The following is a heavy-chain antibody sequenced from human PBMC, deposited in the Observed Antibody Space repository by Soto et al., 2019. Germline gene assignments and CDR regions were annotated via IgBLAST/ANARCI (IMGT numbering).Heavy chain of an antibody. J-gene: IGHJ5*02. D-gene: IGHD5-12*01. CDR3: ARDIAATITFWFDP. CDR1: GYTFTSYG. CDR2: ISAYNGNT. V-gene: IGHV1-18*01. Sequence: ASVKVSCKASGYTFTSYGISWVRQAPGQGLEWMGWISAYNGNTNYAQKLQGRVTMTTDTSTSTAYMELRSLRSNDTAVYYCARDIAATITFWFDPWGQGPLVTVSS.